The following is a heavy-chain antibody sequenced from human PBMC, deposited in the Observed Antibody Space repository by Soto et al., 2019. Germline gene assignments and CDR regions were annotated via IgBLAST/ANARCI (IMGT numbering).Heavy chain of an antibody. Sequence: SETLSLTCAVSGGSISSGGYSWSWIRQPPGKGLEWIGYIYHSGSTYYNPSLKSRVTISVDRSKNQFSLKLSSVTAADTAVYYCTRDKITGLFDYWGQGTLVTVSS. V-gene: IGHV4-30-2*01. CDR2: IYHSGST. D-gene: IGHD2-8*02. CDR3: TRDKITGLFDY. CDR1: GGSISSGGYS. J-gene: IGHJ4*02.